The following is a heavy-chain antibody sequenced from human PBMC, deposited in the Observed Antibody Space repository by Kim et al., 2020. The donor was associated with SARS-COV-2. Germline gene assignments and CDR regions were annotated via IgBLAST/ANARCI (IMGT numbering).Heavy chain of an antibody. V-gene: IGHV3-23*01. CDR2: T. CDR3: VKDDPLTSFDH. J-gene: IGHJ4*02. Sequence: TSYADAVEGRFTISRDNSKDTVYLQMNSLRAEDTAVYYCVKDDPLTSFDHWGQGTPVTVSP. D-gene: IGHD3-10*01.